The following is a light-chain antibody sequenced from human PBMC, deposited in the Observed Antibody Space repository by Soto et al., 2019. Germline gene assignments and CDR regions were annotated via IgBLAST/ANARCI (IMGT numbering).Light chain of an antibody. CDR3: SSYKTSSTVVV. J-gene: IGLJ2*01. V-gene: IGLV2-14*01. CDR2: GVS. Sequence: QSALTQPASVSGSPGQSITISCTGTSSDIGGYNYVSWYQQYPGKAPKLIIFGVSDRPSGVSNRFSGSKSGTTASLTISGLQAEDEDDYYCSSYKTSSTVVVFGGGTQLTVL. CDR1: SSDIGGYNY.